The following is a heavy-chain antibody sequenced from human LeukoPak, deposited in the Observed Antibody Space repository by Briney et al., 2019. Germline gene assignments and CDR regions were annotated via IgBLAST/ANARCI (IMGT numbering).Heavy chain of an antibody. Sequence: PGGSLRLSCAASGFTVSSNYMSWVRQAPGKGLEWGSVIYSGGSTYYAASVKGRFTISRDNSKNTLYLQMNSLRAEDTAVYYCARGTLTYYDFWSGGYNWFDPWGQGTLVTVSS. CDR3: ARGTLTYYDFWSGGYNWFDP. D-gene: IGHD3-3*01. CDR2: IYSGGST. V-gene: IGHV3-53*01. J-gene: IGHJ5*02. CDR1: GFTVSSNY.